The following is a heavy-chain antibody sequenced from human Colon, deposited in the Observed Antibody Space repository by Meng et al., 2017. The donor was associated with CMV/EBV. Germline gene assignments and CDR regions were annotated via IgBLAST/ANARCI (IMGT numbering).Heavy chain of an antibody. D-gene: IGHD4-11*01. V-gene: IGHV1-18*03. CDR1: GYTFTHYG. Sequence: KASGYTFTHYGINWVRQAPGQGLEWMGWIFAFNGKTFYAQNFQGRLTMTTDASTATSYLELRSLRSDDMAVYYCARGYDYSNYVPIDSWGQGTLVTVSS. CDR2: IFAFNGKT. J-gene: IGHJ4*02. CDR3: ARGYDYSNYVPIDS.